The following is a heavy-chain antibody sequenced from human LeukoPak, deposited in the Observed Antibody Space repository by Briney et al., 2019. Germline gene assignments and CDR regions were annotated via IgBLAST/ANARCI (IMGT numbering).Heavy chain of an antibody. Sequence: PGGSLRLSCEASGFTFGTFWMSWVRQAPGKGLEWVANINQGGETDYVDSVKGRFTIARDDSKNLLYPQMNSLRPEDTAMYFCARDKGGMVPFDHWGQGTLVTVSS. CDR1: GFTFGTFW. V-gene: IGHV3-7*01. J-gene: IGHJ4*02. CDR2: INQGGET. D-gene: IGHD3-10*01. CDR3: ARDKGGMVPFDH.